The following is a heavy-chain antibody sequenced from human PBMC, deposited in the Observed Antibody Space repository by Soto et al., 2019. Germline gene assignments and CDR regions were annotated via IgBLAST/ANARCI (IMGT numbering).Heavy chain of an antibody. CDR1: GFTFSSYG. Sequence: PGGSLRLSCAASGFTFSSYGMHWVRQAPGKGLEWVAVISYDGSNKYYADSVKGRFTISRDNSKNTLYLQMNSLRAEDTAVYYCAKDLWYYYDSSGYYHSSYTYCGMDVWGPGITVTVSS. J-gene: IGHJ6*02. CDR3: AKDLWYYYDSSGYYHSSYTYCGMDV. CDR2: ISYDGSNK. V-gene: IGHV3-30*18. D-gene: IGHD3-22*01.